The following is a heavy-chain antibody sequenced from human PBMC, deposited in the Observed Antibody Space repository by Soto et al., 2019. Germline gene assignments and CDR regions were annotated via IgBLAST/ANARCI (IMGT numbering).Heavy chain of an antibody. D-gene: IGHD6-13*01. Sequence: EVQLVESGGGLVQPGGSLRLSCAASGFTFSSYEMNWVRQAPGKGLEWVSYISSSSSYIYYADSVKGRFTISRDNAKNSLYLQMNSLRAEDTAVYYCARDLRTASVRSSSWYLFDPWGQGTLVTVSS. J-gene: IGHJ5*02. CDR3: ARDLRTASVRSSSWYLFDP. CDR2: ISSSSSYI. CDR1: GFTFSSYE. V-gene: IGHV3-48*03.